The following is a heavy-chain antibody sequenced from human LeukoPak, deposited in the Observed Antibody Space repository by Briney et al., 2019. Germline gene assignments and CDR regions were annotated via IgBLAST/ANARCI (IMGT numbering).Heavy chain of an antibody. CDR2: IYSDGST. CDR1: GFTVSSNY. D-gene: IGHD1-26*01. Sequence: GGSLRLSCAASGFTVSSNYMSWVRQAPGKGLEWVSIIYSDGSTYYADSVKGRFTISRDTSKNTLFLQMNSLRAEDTAVYYCARIYSGSHYSWGQGTLVTISS. J-gene: IGHJ4*02. V-gene: IGHV3-53*01. CDR3: ARIYSGSHYS.